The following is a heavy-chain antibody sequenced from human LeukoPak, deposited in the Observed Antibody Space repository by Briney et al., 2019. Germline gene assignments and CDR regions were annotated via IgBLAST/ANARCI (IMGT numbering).Heavy chain of an antibody. D-gene: IGHD1-26*01. J-gene: IGHJ4*02. Sequence: SETLSLTCAVYGGSFSGYYWSWIRQPPGKGLEWIGEINHSGSTNYNPSLKSRVTISIDTSKNQFSLKLTSVTAADTAVYYCATTTIRLGYWGQGTLVTVSS. CDR3: ATTTIRLGY. V-gene: IGHV4-34*01. CDR2: INHSGST. CDR1: GGSFSGYY.